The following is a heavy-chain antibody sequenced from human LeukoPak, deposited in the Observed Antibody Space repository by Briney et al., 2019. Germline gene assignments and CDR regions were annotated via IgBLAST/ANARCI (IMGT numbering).Heavy chain of an antibody. J-gene: IGHJ4*02. CDR3: ARSGKPYYYDSSGYYYFDY. D-gene: IGHD3-22*01. Sequence: SETLSLTCAVYGGPFSGYYWSWIRQPPGRGLEWIGEINHSGSTNYNPSLKSRVTISVDTSKNQFSLKLSSVTAADTAVYYCARSGKPYYYDSSGYYYFDYWGQGTLVTVSS. CDR2: INHSGST. V-gene: IGHV4-34*01. CDR1: GGPFSGYY.